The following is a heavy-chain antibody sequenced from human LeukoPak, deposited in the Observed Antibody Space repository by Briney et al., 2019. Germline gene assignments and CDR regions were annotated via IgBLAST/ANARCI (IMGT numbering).Heavy chain of an antibody. CDR2: IYTGGST. CDR1: GFTVSSNY. CDR3: ARGSVIMIVPLY. J-gene: IGHJ4*02. V-gene: IGHV3-53*01. D-gene: IGHD3-22*01. Sequence: GGSLRLSCAASGFTVSSNYMTWVRQAPGKGLEWVSVIYTGGSTYYADSVKGRFTISRDNSKNTVYLQMNSLRAEDTAVYFCARGSVIMIVPLYWGQGTLVTVSS.